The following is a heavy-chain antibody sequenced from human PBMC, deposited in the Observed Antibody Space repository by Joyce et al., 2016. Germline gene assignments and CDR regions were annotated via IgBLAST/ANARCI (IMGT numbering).Heavy chain of an antibody. Sequence: QVQLQESGLGLVKPSETLSLTCTVSGGSITGFYWSWIRQPPGKGLEWNGYIYYSGSTNDNPSLKSRVTISEDTSKNQFSLKLTSVTAADTAVYFCAREIDYYDSSGYYPGHFFDYWGQGNLVTVSS. D-gene: IGHD3-22*01. CDR1: GGSITGFY. CDR2: IYYSGST. CDR3: AREIDYYDSSGYYPGHFFDY. V-gene: IGHV4-59*01. J-gene: IGHJ4*02.